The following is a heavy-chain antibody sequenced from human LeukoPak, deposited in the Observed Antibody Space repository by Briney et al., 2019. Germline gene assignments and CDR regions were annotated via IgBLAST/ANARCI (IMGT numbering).Heavy chain of an antibody. Sequence: PSETLSLTCTVSGGSISSYCWSWIRQPPGKGLEWMGYIYYSGSTNYNPSLKSRVTISVDTSKNQFSLKLSSATAADTAVYYCARTIAVAGTPYYFDYWGQGTLVTVSS. CDR3: ARTIAVAGTPYYFDY. CDR1: GGSISSYC. J-gene: IGHJ4*02. V-gene: IGHV4-59*01. CDR2: IYYSGST. D-gene: IGHD6-19*01.